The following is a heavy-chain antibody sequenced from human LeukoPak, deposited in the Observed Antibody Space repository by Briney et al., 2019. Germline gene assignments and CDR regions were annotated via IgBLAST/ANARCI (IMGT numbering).Heavy chain of an antibody. CDR2: IYYSGST. V-gene: IGHV4-59*12. CDR1: GGSISNKY. CDR3: ARAVQTFGGVIVRYFDY. Sequence: SETLSLTCTVSGGSISNKYWSWIRQPPGKGLEWIGYIYYSGSTNYNPSLKSRVTILVDTSKNQFSLKLSSVTAADTAVYYCARAVQTFGGVIVRYFDYWGQGTLVTVSS. J-gene: IGHJ4*02. D-gene: IGHD3-16*02.